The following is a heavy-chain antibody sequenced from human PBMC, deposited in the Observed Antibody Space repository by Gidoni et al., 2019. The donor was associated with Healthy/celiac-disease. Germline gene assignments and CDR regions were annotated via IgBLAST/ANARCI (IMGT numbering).Heavy chain of an antibody. Sequence: QVQLVESGGGVVQPGRSLRLSCAASGFTFSSYGMHWFRQAPGKGLEWVAVIWYDGSNKYYADSVKGRFTISRDNSKNTLYLQMNSLRAEDTAVYYCARDRDSSYGMDVWGQGTTVTVSS. CDR1: GFTFSSYG. D-gene: IGHD4-4*01. CDR3: ARDRDSSYGMDV. CDR2: IWYDGSNK. J-gene: IGHJ6*02. V-gene: IGHV3-33*01.